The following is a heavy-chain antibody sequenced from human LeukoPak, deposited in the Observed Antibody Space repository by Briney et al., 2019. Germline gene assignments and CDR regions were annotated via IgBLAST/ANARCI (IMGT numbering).Heavy chain of an antibody. J-gene: IGHJ4*02. CDR1: GFTFSSYG. Sequence: GGSLRLSCAASGFTFSSYGMHWVRQAPGKGLEWVAVISYDGSNKYYADSVKGRFTISRDNSKNTPYLQMNSLRAEDTAVYYCAKAVTTPDYWGQGTLVTVSS. CDR2: ISYDGSNK. D-gene: IGHD1-1*01. CDR3: AKAVTTPDY. V-gene: IGHV3-30*18.